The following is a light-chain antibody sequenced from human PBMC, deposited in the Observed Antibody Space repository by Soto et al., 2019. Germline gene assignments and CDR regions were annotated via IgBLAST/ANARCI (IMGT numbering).Light chain of an antibody. J-gene: IGKJ1*01. CDR1: QSVSSN. CDR2: GAS. V-gene: IGKV3-20*01. CDR3: QQYGSSPWT. Sequence: EIVMTQSPATLSVSQGERATLSCRASQSVSSNLAWYQQKPGQAPRLLIYGASSRATGTPDRFSGSGSGTDFTLTISRLEPEDFAVYYCQQYGSSPWTFGQGTKVDIK.